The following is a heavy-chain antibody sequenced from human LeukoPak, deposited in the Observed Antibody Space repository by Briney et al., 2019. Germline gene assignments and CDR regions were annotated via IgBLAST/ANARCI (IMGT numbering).Heavy chain of an antibody. CDR1: GFTFSSYW. D-gene: IGHD6-19*01. CDR2: ISSSGSTI. J-gene: IGHJ4*02. CDR3: ARDGGYTSGWYDY. V-gene: IGHV3-48*04. Sequence: GGSLRLSCAASGFTFSSYWMSWVRQAPGKGLEWVSYISSSGSTIYYADSVKGRFTISRDNAKNSLYLQMNSLRAEDTAVYYCARDGGYTSGWYDYWGQGTLVTVSS.